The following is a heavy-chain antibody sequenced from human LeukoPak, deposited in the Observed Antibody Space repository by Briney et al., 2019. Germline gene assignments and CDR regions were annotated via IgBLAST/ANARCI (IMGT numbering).Heavy chain of an antibody. CDR3: AREDWLSDWNDVRWFDP. CDR2: IIPILGIA. J-gene: IGHJ5*02. Sequence: SVKVSCKASGGTFSSYAISWVRQTPGQGLEWMGRIIPILGIANYAQKFQGRVTITADKSTSTAYMELSSLRSEDTAVYYCAREDWLSDWNDVRWFDPWGQGTLVTVSS. CDR1: GGTFSSYA. D-gene: IGHD1-1*01. V-gene: IGHV1-69*04.